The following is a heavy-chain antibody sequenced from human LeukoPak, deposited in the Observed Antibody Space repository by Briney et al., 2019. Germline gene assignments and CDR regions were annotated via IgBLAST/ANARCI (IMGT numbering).Heavy chain of an antibody. D-gene: IGHD3-16*02. CDR1: GYSISSGYY. CDR2: IYHSGST. CDR3: ARVADYDYVWGSYRLYYFDY. V-gene: IGHV4-38-2*02. J-gene: IGHJ4*02. Sequence: SETLSLTCTVSGYSISSGYYWGWIRQPPGKGLEWIGSIYHSGSTYYNPSLKSRVTISVDTSKNQFSLKLSSVTAADTAVYYCARVADYDYVWGSYRLYYFDYWGQGTLVTVSS.